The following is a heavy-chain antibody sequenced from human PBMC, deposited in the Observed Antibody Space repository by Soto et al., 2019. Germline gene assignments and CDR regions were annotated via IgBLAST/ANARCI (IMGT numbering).Heavy chain of an antibody. CDR1: GSTFSSYR. V-gene: IGHV1-69*13. J-gene: IGHJ4*02. D-gene: IGHD6-13*01. CDR3: ARDSGAKLSSS. CDR2: IVPIYRTA. Sequence: GASVKVSCKASGSTFSSYRFNWVRQARGQGLEWLGGIVPIYRTADYAQKFQGRVTITADESTRTVYMELSSLKSQDTALYYCARDSGAKLSSSWGQGTLVTVSS.